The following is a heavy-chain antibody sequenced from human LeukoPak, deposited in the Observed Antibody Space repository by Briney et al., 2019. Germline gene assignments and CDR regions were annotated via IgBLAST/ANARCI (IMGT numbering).Heavy chain of an antibody. CDR1: GYXFTNYW. V-gene: IGHV5-51*01. Sequence: GESLKISCKGSGYXFTNYWICWVRQMPGKGLELMGIIYPGDSDTRYSPSFQGQVTISADKSISTAYLQWSSLKASDAAIYYCARRAPSQIWFDPWGQGTLVTVSS. CDR2: IYPGDSDT. CDR3: ARRAPSQIWFDP. J-gene: IGHJ5*02.